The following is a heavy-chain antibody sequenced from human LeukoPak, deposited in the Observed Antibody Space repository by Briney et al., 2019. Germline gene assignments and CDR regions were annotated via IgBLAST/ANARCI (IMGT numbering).Heavy chain of an antibody. Sequence: PGGSLRLSCAASGFTFSSYSMNWVRQAPGKGLEWVSSISSSSSYIYYADSVKGRFTISRDNAKNSLYLQMNSLRAEDTAVYYCARGEPYDSSGYYPPCVDYWGQGTLGTVSS. CDR1: GFTFSSYS. D-gene: IGHD3-22*01. J-gene: IGHJ4*02. CDR2: ISSSSSYI. CDR3: ARGEPYDSSGYYPPCVDY. V-gene: IGHV3-21*01.